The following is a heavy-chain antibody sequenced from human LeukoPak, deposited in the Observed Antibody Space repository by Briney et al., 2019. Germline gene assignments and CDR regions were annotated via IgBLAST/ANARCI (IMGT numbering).Heavy chain of an antibody. CDR1: GFTFSDAW. CDR2: ISVSGGST. V-gene: IGHV3-23*01. J-gene: IGHJ4*02. Sequence: GRSLRLSCAASGFTFSDAWMTWVRQAPGKGLEWVSSISVSGGSTYYADSVKGRFTMSRDNSKNTLYLQMNSLRAEDTAVYYYAKSESTSHTDHWGQGTLVTVSS. CDR3: AKSESTSHTDH. D-gene: IGHD2-2*01.